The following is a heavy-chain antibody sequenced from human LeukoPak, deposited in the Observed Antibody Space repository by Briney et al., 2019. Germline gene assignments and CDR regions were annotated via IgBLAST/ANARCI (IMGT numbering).Heavy chain of an antibody. D-gene: IGHD5-18*01. CDR2: ISADNGNT. CDR3: ARGEVGDTAMVTLDD. CDR1: GYTLTSYG. J-gene: IGHJ4*02. V-gene: IGHV1-18*01. Sequence: GASVKVSCKASGYTLTSYGISWVRQAPGQGLEWVGRISADNGNTNYAQKLRGRVTMTTDTAKNTAYMELRSLRSDDTAVYYCARGEVGDTAMVTLDDWGQGTLVTVSS.